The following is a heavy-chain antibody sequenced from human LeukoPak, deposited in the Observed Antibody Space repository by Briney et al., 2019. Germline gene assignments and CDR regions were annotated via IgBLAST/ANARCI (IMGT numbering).Heavy chain of an antibody. D-gene: IGHD3-10*01. CDR3: ASGSGGYFDY. CDR1: DGSISSYY. CDR2: IYYSGSH. V-gene: IGHV4-59*01. Sequence: SETLSLTCTVSDGSISSYYWSWIRQPPGKGLEWIGYIYYSGSHNYNPSLESRVTMSVDTSKNQFSLKLSSVTAADTAVYYCASGSGGYFDYWGQGTLVTVSS. J-gene: IGHJ4*02.